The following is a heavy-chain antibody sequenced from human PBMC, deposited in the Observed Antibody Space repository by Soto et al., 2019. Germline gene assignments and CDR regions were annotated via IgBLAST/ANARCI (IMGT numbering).Heavy chain of an antibody. CDR3: VRDQDSRGYSVFNL. Sequence: PGGSLRLSCAASGFTFNTYWMSWVRQAPGKGLEWVANIKPDGSEKWYVDSVKGRFTISRDNAKNTLYLQMNSLRAEDTAVYFCVRDQDSRGYSVFNLWGQGA. D-gene: IGHD3-22*01. CDR1: GFTFNTYW. J-gene: IGHJ5*02. CDR2: IKPDGSEK. V-gene: IGHV3-7*01.